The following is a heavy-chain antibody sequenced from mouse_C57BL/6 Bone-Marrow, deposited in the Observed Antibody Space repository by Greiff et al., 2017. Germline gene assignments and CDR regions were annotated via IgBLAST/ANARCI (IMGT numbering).Heavy chain of an antibody. CDR1: GYSFTGYY. D-gene: IGHD2-5*01. CDR3: ARRGDSKNAMDY. CDR2: INPSTGGT. J-gene: IGHJ4*01. V-gene: IGHV1-42*01. Sequence: VQLQQSGPELVKPGASVKISCKASGYSFTGYYMNWVKQSPEKSLEWIGEINPSTGGTTYNQKFKAKATLTVDKSSSTAYMQLKSLTSEDSAVYYCARRGDSKNAMDYWGQGTSVTVSS.